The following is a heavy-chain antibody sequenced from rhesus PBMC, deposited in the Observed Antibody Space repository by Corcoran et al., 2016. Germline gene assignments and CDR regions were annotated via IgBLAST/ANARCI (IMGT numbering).Heavy chain of an antibody. CDR1: GASISNNW. J-gene: IGHJ4*01. V-gene: IGHV4-80*01. CDR2: INGNSGNT. CDR3: ATGGGWYLTDS. Sequence: QVQLQESGPGLVKPSETLSLTCTVSGASISNNWWSWIRQPPGKGLEWIGEINGNSGNTNYNPSLKSRVTISKDASKNQFSLKLNSVTAADTAVYYCATGGGWYLTDSWGQGVLVTVSS. D-gene: IGHD6-31*01.